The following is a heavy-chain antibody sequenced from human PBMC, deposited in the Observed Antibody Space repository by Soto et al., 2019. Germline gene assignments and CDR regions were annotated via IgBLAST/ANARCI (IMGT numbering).Heavy chain of an antibody. J-gene: IGHJ6*03. CDR2: IKQDGSEK. D-gene: IGHD2-15*01. Sequence: GGSLRLSCAASGFTFSSYWMSWVRQAPGKGLEWVANIKQDGSEKYYVDPVKGRFTISRDNAKNSLYMQMNSLRAEDTAVYYCASDTVGYCSGGSCYSVWDYYYYMDVWGKGTTVTVSS. V-gene: IGHV3-7*01. CDR3: ASDTVGYCSGGSCYSVWDYYYYMDV. CDR1: GFTFSSYW.